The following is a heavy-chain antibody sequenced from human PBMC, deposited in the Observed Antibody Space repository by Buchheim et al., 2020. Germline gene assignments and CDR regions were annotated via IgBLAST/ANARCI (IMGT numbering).Heavy chain of an antibody. Sequence: QVQLVQSGAEVKKPGASVKVSCKASGYPFTSYYMHWVRQAPGQGLEWMGIINPSGGSTTYAQKFQGRVTLTRGPSMSTVYMELSSLRSEDTAVYYCARGRYYDILTGYSPPDYWGQGTL. J-gene: IGHJ4*02. D-gene: IGHD3-9*01. CDR2: INPSGGST. CDR3: ARGRYYDILTGYSPPDY. CDR1: GYPFTSYY. V-gene: IGHV1-46*01.